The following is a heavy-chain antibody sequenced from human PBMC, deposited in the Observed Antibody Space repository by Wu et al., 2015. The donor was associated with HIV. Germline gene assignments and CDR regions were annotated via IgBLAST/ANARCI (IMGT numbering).Heavy chain of an antibody. J-gene: IGHJ5*02. CDR1: GYRFTSHG. Sequence: QVQLVQSGAEVKKPGASVKVSCKASGYRFTSHGISWVRQAPGQGLEWMGWISTYNGNRNYVQKFQGRVTMTTDASTNTAYMELRSLTSGDTALYYCARDGSLSALENWLNPWGQGTLVTVSS. D-gene: IGHD1-1*01. V-gene: IGHV1-18*01. CDR3: ARDGSLSALENWLNP. CDR2: ISTYNGNR.